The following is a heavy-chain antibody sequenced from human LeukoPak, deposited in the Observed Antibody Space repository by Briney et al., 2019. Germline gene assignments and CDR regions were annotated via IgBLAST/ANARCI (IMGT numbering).Heavy chain of an antibody. Sequence: GGSLRLSCAASGFTVSSNYMSWVRQAPGKGLEWVSVVYSGGSTYYADSVKGRFTISRDNSKNTLYLQMSNLRAEDTAVYYCAKDGGGYYLAGGESEYLQHWGQGTLVTVSS. D-gene: IGHD1-26*01. CDR2: VYSGGST. J-gene: IGHJ1*01. CDR3: AKDGGGYYLAGGESEYLQH. CDR1: GFTVSSNY. V-gene: IGHV3-66*01.